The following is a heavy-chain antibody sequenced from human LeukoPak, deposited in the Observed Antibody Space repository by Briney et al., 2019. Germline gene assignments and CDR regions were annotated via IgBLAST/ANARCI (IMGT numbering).Heavy chain of an antibody. V-gene: IGHV3-53*01. CDR1: GFTVSSNH. Sequence: GGSLRLSCAASGFTVSSNHMSWARQAPGKGLEWVSVIYSGGSTDYADSVKGRFTISRDNLKNTLYLQMNSLRAEDTAVYYCARGPAGYNWGQGTLVTFSS. CDR3: ARGPAGYN. D-gene: IGHD1-1*01. CDR2: IYSGGST. J-gene: IGHJ4*02.